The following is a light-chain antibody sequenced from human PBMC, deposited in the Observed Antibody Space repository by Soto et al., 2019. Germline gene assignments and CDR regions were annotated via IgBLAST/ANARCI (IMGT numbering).Light chain of an antibody. CDR1: QSVSRNY. Sequence: EIVLTQSPGTLSLSPGEGATLSCRASQSVSRNYIAWYRQKPGQTPRLLIHGASSRATGIPDRFGGSGSGTDFTLTISRLEPEDFAVYYCQQYGSSPLTFGGGTKVDIK. CDR2: GAS. V-gene: IGKV3-20*01. CDR3: QQYGSSPLT. J-gene: IGKJ4*01.